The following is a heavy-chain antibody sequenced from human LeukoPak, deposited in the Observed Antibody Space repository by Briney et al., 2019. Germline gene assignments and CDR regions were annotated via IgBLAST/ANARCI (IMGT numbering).Heavy chain of an antibody. CDR2: IDPSDSST. J-gene: IGHJ4*02. D-gene: IGHD6-13*01. V-gene: IGHV5-10-1*01. CDR1: GYSFTSYK. CDR3: ARRGVGSSWYPDY. Sequence: GESLKISCKGSGYSFTSYKISWVRQMPGKGLEWMGRIDPSDSSTNHSPSFQGHVTISADKSIGTAYLQWSSLRASDTGMYYCARRGVGSSWYPDYWGQGTLVIVSS.